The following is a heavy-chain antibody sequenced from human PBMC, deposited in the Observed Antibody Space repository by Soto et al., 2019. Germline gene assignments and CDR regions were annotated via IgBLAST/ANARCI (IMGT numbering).Heavy chain of an antibody. Sequence: SETLSLTCTVSGGSISSYYWSWIRQPPGKGLEWIGYIYYSGSTNYNPSLKSRVTISVDTSKNQFSLKLSSVTAADTAVYYCARRMSSWYYFDYWGQGPLVTVSS. J-gene: IGHJ4*02. CDR1: GGSISSYY. CDR2: IYYSGST. D-gene: IGHD6-13*01. CDR3: ARRMSSWYYFDY. V-gene: IGHV4-59*01.